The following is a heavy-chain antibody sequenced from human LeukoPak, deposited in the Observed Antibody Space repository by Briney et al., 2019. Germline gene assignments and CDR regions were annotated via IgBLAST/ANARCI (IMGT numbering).Heavy chain of an antibody. CDR3: ARDPGYCSGGSCYFDY. Sequence: GGSLRLSCAASGFTFSSYWMSWVRQAPGKGLEWVANIKQGGSEKYYVDSVNGRFTISRDNAKNSLYLQMNRLRAEDTAVYYCARDPGYCSGGSCYFDYWGQGTLVTVSS. V-gene: IGHV3-7*01. CDR2: IKQGGSEK. CDR1: GFTFSSYW. D-gene: IGHD2-15*01. J-gene: IGHJ4*03.